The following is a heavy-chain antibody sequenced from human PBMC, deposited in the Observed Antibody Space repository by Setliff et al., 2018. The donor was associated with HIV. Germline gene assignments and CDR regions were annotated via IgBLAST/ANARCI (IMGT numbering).Heavy chain of an antibody. D-gene: IGHD3-16*01. CDR3: ARGALGGYFDY. CDR2: VSGYNGNA. CDR1: GYNFNSYG. Sequence: ASVKVSCKASGYNFNSYGLNRVRQAPGHGLEWMGRVSGYNGNANYAQKFQGRVTMTIDTSTTTAYTELRSLSSDDTAVYYCARGALGGYFDYWGPGTLVTVSS. V-gene: IGHV1-18*01. J-gene: IGHJ4*02.